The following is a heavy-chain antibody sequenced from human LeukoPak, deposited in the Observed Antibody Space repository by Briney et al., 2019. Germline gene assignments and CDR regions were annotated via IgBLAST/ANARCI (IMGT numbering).Heavy chain of an antibody. V-gene: IGHV3-21*01. Sequence: GGSLRLSCAASGFTFSGYNMNWVRQAPGKGLEWVSSITSSSSYIYYTDSVKGRFTISRDNAKNSLSLQMNSLRAEDTAVYYCARPLVAGIAPGDYYFDYWGQGTLVTVSS. CDR3: ARPLVAGIAPGDYYFDY. J-gene: IGHJ4*02. CDR2: ITSSSSYI. CDR1: GFTFSGYN. D-gene: IGHD6-19*01.